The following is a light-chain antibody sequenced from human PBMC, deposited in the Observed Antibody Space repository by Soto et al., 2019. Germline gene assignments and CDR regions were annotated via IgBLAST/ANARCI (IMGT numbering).Light chain of an antibody. Sequence: QSARTQPASVSASPGQSITSSCTGTSSNVGTYDLVSWYQHHSDKAPKLIIYEGTKRPSGISSRFSGSKSGNTASLTISGLQAEDEADYYCSSYTSSSTLVFGGETKLTVL. V-gene: IGLV2-14*02. J-gene: IGLJ2*01. CDR3: SSYTSSSTLV. CDR2: EGT. CDR1: SSNVGTYDL.